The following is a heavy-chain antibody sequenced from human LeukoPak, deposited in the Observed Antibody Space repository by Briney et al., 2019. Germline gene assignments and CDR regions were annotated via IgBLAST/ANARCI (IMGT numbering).Heavy chain of an antibody. V-gene: IGHV3-11*05. J-gene: IGHJ4*02. D-gene: IGHD6-19*01. CDR3: ARVTGWYFDY. CDR2: ISSSSSYT. CDR1: GFTFSDYY. Sequence: PGGSLRLSCAASGFTFSDYYMSWIRQAPGKGLEWVSYISSSSSYTNYADSVKGRFTIYRDNAKNSLYLQMNSLRAEDTAVYYCARVTGWYFDYWGQGTLVTVSS.